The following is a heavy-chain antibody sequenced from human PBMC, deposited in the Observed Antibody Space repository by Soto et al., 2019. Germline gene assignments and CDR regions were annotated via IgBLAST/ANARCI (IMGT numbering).Heavy chain of an antibody. Sequence: QVQLQQWGAGLLKPSETLSLTCAVYGGSFRGSYWSWIRQPPGKGLEWIGEINHSGSTNYNPSLKSRVTISVDTSKNQFSLKLSSVTAADTAVYYCARALGYTSGHLPIDYWGQGTLVPVSS. CDR1: GGSFRGSY. D-gene: IGHD1-1*01. V-gene: IGHV4-34*01. J-gene: IGHJ4*02. CDR3: ARALGYTSGHLPIDY. CDR2: INHSGST.